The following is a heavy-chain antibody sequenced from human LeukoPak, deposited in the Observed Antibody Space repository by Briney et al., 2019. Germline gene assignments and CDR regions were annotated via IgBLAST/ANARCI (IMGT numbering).Heavy chain of an antibody. D-gene: IGHD2-2*02. J-gene: IGHJ4*02. CDR1: GYTFTIYY. V-gene: IGHV1-2*02. CDR2: INPNSGGT. CDR3: ARNPSYCTSTSCYNDY. Sequence: ASVKVSCKASGYTFTIYYIHWLRQAPGQGLEWMGWINPNSGGTSYARRFQGRVTMTRDTSISTAYMELSRLTSDDTAVYYCARNPSYCTSTSCYNDYWGQGTLVTVSS.